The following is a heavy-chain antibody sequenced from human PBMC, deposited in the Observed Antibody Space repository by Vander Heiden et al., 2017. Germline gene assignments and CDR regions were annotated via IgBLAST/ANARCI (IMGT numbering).Heavy chain of an antibody. CDR2: IYYSGST. CDR1: GGSISSSSYY. CDR3: ARGSSGYYYGMDV. J-gene: IGHJ6*02. D-gene: IGHD3-22*01. Sequence: QLQLQESGPGLVKPSETLSLTCTVSGGSISSSSYYWGWIRQPPGKGLEWFGSIYYSGSTYYNPSLKSRVTISVDTSKNQFSLKLSSVTAADTAVYYCARGSSGYYYGMDVWGQGTTVTVSS. V-gene: IGHV4-39*01.